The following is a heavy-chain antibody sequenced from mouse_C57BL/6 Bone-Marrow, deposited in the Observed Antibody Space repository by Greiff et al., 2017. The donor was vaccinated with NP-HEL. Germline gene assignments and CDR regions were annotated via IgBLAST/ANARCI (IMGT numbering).Heavy chain of an antibody. CDR1: GYTFTSYW. CDR2: IDPADSYT. V-gene: IGHV1-59*01. Sequence: VQLQQPGAELVRPGTSVKLSCKASGYTFTSYWMHWVKQRPGQGLEWIGVIDPADSYTNYNQKFKGKATLTVDTSSSTAYMQLSSLTSEDSAVNYYAREGATVVGFDYWGQGTTLTVSS. CDR3: AREGATVVGFDY. J-gene: IGHJ2*01. D-gene: IGHD1-1*01.